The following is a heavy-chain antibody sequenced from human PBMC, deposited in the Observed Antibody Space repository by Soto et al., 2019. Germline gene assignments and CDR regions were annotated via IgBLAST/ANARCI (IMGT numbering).Heavy chain of an antibody. CDR2: IRSKAYGATT. CDR3: TKYTYTSRYAYYGMDV. J-gene: IGHJ6*02. Sequence: GGSLRLSCTTSGFTFGDYAMSWSRQAPGKGLEWVGVIRSKAYGATTDYAASVKGRFTISRDDSKSIAYLQMNSLKSEDTGVYYCTKYTYTSRYAYYGMDVWGHGTTVTVSS. CDR1: GFTFGDYA. V-gene: IGHV3-49*03. D-gene: IGHD6-13*01.